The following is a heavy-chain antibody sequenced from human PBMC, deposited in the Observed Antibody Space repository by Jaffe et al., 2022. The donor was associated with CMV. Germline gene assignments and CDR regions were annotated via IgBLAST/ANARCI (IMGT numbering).Heavy chain of an antibody. J-gene: IGHJ3*02. V-gene: IGHV1-8*01. CDR1: GYTFTSYD. CDR3: AVVVGALQFLLDDAFDI. D-gene: IGHD1-26*01. CDR2: MNPNSGNT. Sequence: QVQLVQSGAEVKKPGASVKVSCKASGYTFTSYDINWVRQATGQGLEWMGWMNPNSGNTGYAQKFQGRVTMTRNTSISTAYMELSSLRSEDTAVYYCAVVVGALQFLLDDAFDIWGQGTMVTVSS.